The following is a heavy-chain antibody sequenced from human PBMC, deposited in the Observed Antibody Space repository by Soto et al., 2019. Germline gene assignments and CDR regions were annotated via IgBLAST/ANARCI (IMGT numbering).Heavy chain of an antibody. V-gene: IGHV1-69*13. CDR1: GGTFSSYA. Sequence: SVKVSCKASGGTFSSYAISWVRQAPGQGLEWMGGIIPIFGTANYAQKFQGRVTITADESTSTAYMELSSLRSEDTAVYYCARSDDSSGYYAYPYSGFDYWGQGTLVTVSS. CDR3: ARSDDSSGYYAYPYSGFDY. J-gene: IGHJ4*02. CDR2: IIPIFGTA. D-gene: IGHD3-22*01.